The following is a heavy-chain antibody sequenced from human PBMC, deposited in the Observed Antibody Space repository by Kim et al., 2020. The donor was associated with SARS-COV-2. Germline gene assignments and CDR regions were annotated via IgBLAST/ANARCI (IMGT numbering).Heavy chain of an antibody. V-gene: IGHV3-30-3*01. D-gene: IGHD6-19*01. CDR2: ISYDGSNK. CDR3: ARDHSQWLVGHPPGH. J-gene: IGHJ4*02. Sequence: GGSLRLSCAASGFTFSSYAMHWVRQAPGKGLEWVAVISYDGSNKYYADSVKGRFTISRDNSKNTLYLQMNSLRAEDTAVYYCARDHSQWLVGHPPGHWGQGTLVTVSS. CDR1: GFTFSSYA.